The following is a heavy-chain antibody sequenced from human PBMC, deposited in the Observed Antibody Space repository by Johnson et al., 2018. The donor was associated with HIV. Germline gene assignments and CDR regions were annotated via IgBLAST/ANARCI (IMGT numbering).Heavy chain of an antibody. CDR2: ISGSGGST. J-gene: IGHJ3*02. CDR3: ARGGSDVFDI. Sequence: QVQLVESGGGLVKPGGSLRLSCVASGFTFSDHYMSWIRQAPGKGLEWVSAISGSGGSTYYADSVKGRFTISRDNSKNTLCLQMNSLRADDTAVYYCARGGSDVFDIWGRGTMVTVSS. CDR1: GFTFSDHY. V-gene: IGHV3-11*04. D-gene: IGHD3-16*01.